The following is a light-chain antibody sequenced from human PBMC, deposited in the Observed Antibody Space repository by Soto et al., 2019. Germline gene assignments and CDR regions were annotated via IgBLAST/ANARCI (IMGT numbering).Light chain of an antibody. CDR3: QQLFDSPIT. V-gene: IGKV1-5*01. CDR1: QTISSW. J-gene: IGKJ5*01. CDR2: DAS. Sequence: DIQMTQSPSTLSGSVGDRVTITCRASQTISSWLAWYQQKPGKSPKLLIYDASNLESGVPSRFSATVSGTEFSLTITSLQPEDFATYYCQQLFDSPITFGQGTRLEI.